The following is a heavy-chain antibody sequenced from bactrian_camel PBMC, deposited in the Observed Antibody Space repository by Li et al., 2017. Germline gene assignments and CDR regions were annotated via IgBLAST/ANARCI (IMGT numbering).Heavy chain of an antibody. J-gene: IGHJ4*01. D-gene: IGHD4*01. CDR1: GYTRSNYR. CDR2: INSDGSA. Sequence: HVQLVESGGGSAQAGESLRLSCTATGYTRSNYRIAWFRQAPGKGREGLATINSDGSATYADSVKDRFTISRDNAKNALFLQMSSLQPDDSAMYYCAASHSFILTPRFIASSHRTILTGARGPRSPSP. CDR3: AASHSFILTPRFIASSHRTILT. V-gene: IGHV3S26*01.